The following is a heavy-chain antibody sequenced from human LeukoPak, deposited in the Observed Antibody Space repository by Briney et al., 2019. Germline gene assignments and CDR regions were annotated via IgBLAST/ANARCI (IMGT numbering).Heavy chain of an antibody. CDR2: ISPYNDNK. D-gene: IGHD3-10*01. V-gene: IGHV1-18*01. CDR3: AREESIGSYQFLHDS. Sequence: GASVKVSCKASGGTFSSYAISWVRQAPGQGLEWMGWISPYNDNKKFLQKLQGRVTMTTDTSTSTAYMELRSLTSDDTAIYYCAREESIGSYQFLHDSWGQGTLVTVSS. J-gene: IGHJ4*02. CDR1: GGTFSSYA.